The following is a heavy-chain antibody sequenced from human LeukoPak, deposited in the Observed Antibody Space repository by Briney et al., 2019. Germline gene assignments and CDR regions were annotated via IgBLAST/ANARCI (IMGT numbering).Heavy chain of an antibody. Sequence: ASVKVSCKVSGYTLTELSMHWVRQAPGKGLEWMGGFDPEDGETIYAQKFQGRVTMTEDTSTDTAYMELSSLRSEDTAVYYCATPKAGELGSHDAFDIWGQGTMVTVSS. J-gene: IGHJ3*02. CDR3: ATPKAGELGSHDAFDI. D-gene: IGHD7-27*01. V-gene: IGHV1-24*01. CDR2: FDPEDGET. CDR1: GYTLTELS.